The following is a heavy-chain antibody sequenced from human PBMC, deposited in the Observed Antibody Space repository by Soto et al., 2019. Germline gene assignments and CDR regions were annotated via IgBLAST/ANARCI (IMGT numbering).Heavy chain of an antibody. CDR3: ARGNALDV. Sequence: SQTLSLTCAISGDSVSSDITSWNWIRQSPSRGLEWLGRTYYRSKWFHDYAASVKSRITINPDTSKNQFSLELNSMTPEDTAVYYCARGNALDVWGQGTGATVS. CDR1: GDSVSSDITS. CDR2: TYYRSKWFH. D-gene: IGHD3-10*01. V-gene: IGHV6-1*01. J-gene: IGHJ3*01.